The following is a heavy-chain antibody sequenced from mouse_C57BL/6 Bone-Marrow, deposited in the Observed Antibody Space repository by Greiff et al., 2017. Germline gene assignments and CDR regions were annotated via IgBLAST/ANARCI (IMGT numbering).Heavy chain of an antibody. CDR2: IDPEIGDT. D-gene: IGHD2-3*01. CDR3: SSFDGNYFDF. CDR1: GFNIKDDY. V-gene: IGHV14-4*01. J-gene: IGHJ2*01. Sequence: VHVKQSGAELVRPGASVKLSCTASGFNIKDDYIHWVKQRPEQGLEWIGWIDPEIGDTEYASKFPGKATIPSDTSSNTAYLQLSSLTSEDTAVYYYSSFDGNYFDFWGQGTPLTVAS.